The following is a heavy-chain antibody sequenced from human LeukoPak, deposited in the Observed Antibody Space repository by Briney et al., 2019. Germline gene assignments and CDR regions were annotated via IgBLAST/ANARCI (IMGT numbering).Heavy chain of an antibody. D-gene: IGHD3-10*01. CDR2: INHSGST. J-gene: IGHJ4*02. V-gene: IGHV4-34*01. CDR1: GGSFSGYY. Sequence: PSETLSLTCAVYGGSFSGYYWSWIRQPPGKGLEWIGEINHSGSTNYNPSLKSRVTISVDTSKNQFSLKLSSVTAADTAVYYCARAVPRGGKKYYFDYWGQGTLVTVSS. CDR3: ARAVPRGGKKYYFDY.